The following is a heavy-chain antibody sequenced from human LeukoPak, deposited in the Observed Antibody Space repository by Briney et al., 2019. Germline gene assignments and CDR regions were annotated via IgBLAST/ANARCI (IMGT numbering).Heavy chain of an antibody. Sequence: PGGSLRLSCAASGFTFSSYWMNWVRQAPGKGLEWVANINRDGSEKYYVDSVKGRFTISRDNTKNSLYLQMNSLRAEDTAVYYCAKDPDGGLPYYYYYMDVWGKGTTVTVSS. J-gene: IGHJ6*03. CDR1: GFTFSSYW. CDR2: INRDGSEK. D-gene: IGHD5-24*01. V-gene: IGHV3-7*01. CDR3: AKDPDGGLPYYYYYMDV.